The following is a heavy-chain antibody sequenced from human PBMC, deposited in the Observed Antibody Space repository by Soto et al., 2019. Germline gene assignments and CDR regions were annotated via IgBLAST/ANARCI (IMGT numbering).Heavy chain of an antibody. Sequence: PGVSLRISCSASGFTFTNACMSWVRQAPGKGLEWIGRIKSKTDGATTDYAGPVKGRFTISRDDSKKTLFVQMNGLKTEDTAVYYWETIIPKRKWELGPLGQGA. J-gene: IGHJ5*02. V-gene: IGHV3-15*05. CDR2: IKSKTDGATT. CDR1: GFTFTNAC. D-gene: IGHD1-26*01. CDR3: ETIIPKRKWELGP.